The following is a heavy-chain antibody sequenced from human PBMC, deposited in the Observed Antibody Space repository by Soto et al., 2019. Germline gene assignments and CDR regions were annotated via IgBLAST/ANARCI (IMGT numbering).Heavy chain of an antibody. V-gene: IGHV3-23*01. J-gene: IGHJ4*02. CDR1: GFTFRNFV. CDR3: AQDRGWGVVSPSHDY. D-gene: IGHD2-21*01. CDR2: IRGTGGET. Sequence: EVQLLESGGGIVQPGGSLRVSCVASGFTFRNFVMSWVRQAPGKGLEWVSAIRGTGGETFYADSVKGRFTISRDNSNNMLYLQMNSLRDEDTALYFCAQDRGWGVVSPSHDYWGQGTLVTVSS.